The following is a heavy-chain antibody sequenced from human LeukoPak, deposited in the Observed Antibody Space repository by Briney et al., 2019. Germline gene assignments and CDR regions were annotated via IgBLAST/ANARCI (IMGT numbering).Heavy chain of an antibody. Sequence: PGGSLRLYCSASGLTLSTYEMNWLRPAPGKGLEWVAYISQSGSDVHYAASVKGRFTISRDNAENSLYLQMNSLRDEDTAVYYCATDYRYYNSDPYFDSWGQGTLVTVPS. V-gene: IGHV3-48*03. CDR2: ISQSGSDV. CDR3: ATDYRYYNSDPYFDS. D-gene: IGHD3-9*01. J-gene: IGHJ4*02. CDR1: GLTLSTYE.